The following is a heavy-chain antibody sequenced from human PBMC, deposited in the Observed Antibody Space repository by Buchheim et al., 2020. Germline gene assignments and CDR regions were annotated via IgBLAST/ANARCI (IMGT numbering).Heavy chain of an antibody. V-gene: IGHV3-66*01. CDR3: ARGLGDYVWGLDY. D-gene: IGHD3-16*01. J-gene: IGHJ4*02. CDR2: IHRGGST. Sequence: EVQLAESGGGLVQPGGSLRLSCVASGFSVSSNYMTWVRQAPGKGLEWVSVIHRGGSTYYAESVKGRFTISKDNSKNTVYLQMNSLRVEDTAIYYCARGLGDYVWGLDYWGQGTL. CDR1: GFSVSSNY.